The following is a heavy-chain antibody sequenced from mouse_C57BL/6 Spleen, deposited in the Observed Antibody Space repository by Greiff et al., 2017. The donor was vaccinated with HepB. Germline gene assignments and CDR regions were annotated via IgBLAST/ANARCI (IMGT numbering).Heavy chain of an antibody. Sequence: QVQLKQPGAELVTPGASVKLSCKASGYTFTSYWMHWVKQRPGQGLEWIGMIHPNSGSTNYNEKFKSKATLTVDKSSSTAYMQLSSLTSEDSAVYYCAREGYMVTTEGYAMDYWGQGTSVTVSS. CDR1: GYTFTSYW. J-gene: IGHJ4*01. V-gene: IGHV1-64*01. D-gene: IGHD2-2*01. CDR3: AREGYMVTTEGYAMDY. CDR2: IHPNSGST.